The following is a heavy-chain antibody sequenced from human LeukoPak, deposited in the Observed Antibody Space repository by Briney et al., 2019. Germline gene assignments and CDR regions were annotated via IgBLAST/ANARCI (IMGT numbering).Heavy chain of an antibody. CDR1: GFTFSTYN. D-gene: IGHD3-10*01. Sequence: GGSLRLSCAASGFTFSTYNMNWVRQAPGKGLEWVSSITSSSSYTFYADSVKGRFTISRGNAKSSLYLQMNSLRAEDTAVYYCARVSGSDYYYYYYMDVWGKGTTVTVSS. CDR3: ARVSGSDYYYYYYMDV. CDR2: ITSSSSYT. V-gene: IGHV3-21*01. J-gene: IGHJ6*03.